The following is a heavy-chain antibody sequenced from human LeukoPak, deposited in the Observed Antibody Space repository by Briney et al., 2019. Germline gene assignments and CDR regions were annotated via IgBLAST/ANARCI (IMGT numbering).Heavy chain of an antibody. D-gene: IGHD6-13*01. CDR1: GYTFTGYY. CDR2: INPNSGGT. Sequence: GASVKVSYKASGYTFTGYYMHWVRQAPGQGLEWMGWINPNSGGTNYAQKFQGRVTMTRDTSISTAYMELSRLRSDDTAVYYCASQKGIAAAGDFDYWGQGTLVTVSS. J-gene: IGHJ4*02. V-gene: IGHV1-2*02. CDR3: ASQKGIAAAGDFDY.